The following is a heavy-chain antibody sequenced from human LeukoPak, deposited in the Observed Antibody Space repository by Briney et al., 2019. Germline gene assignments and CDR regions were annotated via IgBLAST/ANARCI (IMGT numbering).Heavy chain of an antibody. CDR1: GDSFSSHY. Sequence: SETLSLTCAVSGDSFSSHYWTWIRQPPGRGLEWIGYISYIGTTNYNPSLKSRVTISIDTSKNQFSLKLSSVTTAGTAVYYCARDLVTVTKGFDIWGLGTMVSVSS. CDR3: ARDLVTVTKGFDI. D-gene: IGHD4-17*01. CDR2: ISYIGTT. J-gene: IGHJ3*02. V-gene: IGHV4-59*11.